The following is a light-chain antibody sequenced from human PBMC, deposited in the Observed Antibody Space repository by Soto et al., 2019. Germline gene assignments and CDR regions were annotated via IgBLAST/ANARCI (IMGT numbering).Light chain of an antibody. Sequence: DIQMTQSPSSLSAAVGDRVTITCQASQDINNYLNWYQQKPGKAPKLLIYDVSYLVTGVPSRFSGSGSGTDFTFTISSLQPEDIATYYCLQHDSLYTFGQGTKLEIK. J-gene: IGKJ2*01. V-gene: IGKV1-33*01. CDR3: LQHDSLYT. CDR1: QDINNY. CDR2: DVS.